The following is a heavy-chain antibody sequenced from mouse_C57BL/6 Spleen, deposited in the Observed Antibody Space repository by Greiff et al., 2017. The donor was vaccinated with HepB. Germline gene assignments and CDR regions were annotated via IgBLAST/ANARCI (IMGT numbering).Heavy chain of an antibody. Sequence: QVQLQQSGAELVKPGASVKISCKASGYAFSSYWMNWVKQRPGKGLEWIGQIYPGDGDTNYNGKFKGKATLTADKSSSTAYMQLSSLTSEDSAVYFCARSTTVVATRGYFDDWGQGTTLTVSS. J-gene: IGHJ2*01. CDR3: ARSTTVVATRGYFDD. CDR2: IYPGDGDT. V-gene: IGHV1-80*01. CDR1: GYAFSSYW. D-gene: IGHD1-1*01.